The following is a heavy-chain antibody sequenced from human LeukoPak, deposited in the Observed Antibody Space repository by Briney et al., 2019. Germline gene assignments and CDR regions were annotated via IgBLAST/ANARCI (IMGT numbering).Heavy chain of an antibody. V-gene: IGHV4-59*01. D-gene: IGHD5-24*01. J-gene: IGHJ6*03. CDR2: IYYSGNT. CDR3: ARERNEWRDGYNLDYYYYMDV. Sequence: SETLSLTCTVSGGSISSYYWSWIRQPPGKGLEWIGHIYYSGNTNYNPSLKTRVTISVDTSKNQFSLKLSSVTAADTAMYYCARERNEWRDGYNLDYYYYMDVWGKGTTVTVSS. CDR1: GGSISSYY.